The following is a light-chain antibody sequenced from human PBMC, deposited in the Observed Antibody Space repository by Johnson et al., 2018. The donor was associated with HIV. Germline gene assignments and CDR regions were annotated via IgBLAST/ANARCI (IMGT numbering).Light chain of an antibody. J-gene: IGLJ1*01. V-gene: IGLV1-51*02. CDR2: ENS. CDR1: SSNIGNNY. CDR3: GTWDNSLSAHFV. Sequence: QSVLTQPPSVSAAPGQKVTISCSGGSSNIGNNYVSWYQQLPRAAPKLLIYENSKRPSGIPDRFSGSKSGTSATLDITGLQTGDEADYYCGTWDNSLSAHFVFGPGTIITVL.